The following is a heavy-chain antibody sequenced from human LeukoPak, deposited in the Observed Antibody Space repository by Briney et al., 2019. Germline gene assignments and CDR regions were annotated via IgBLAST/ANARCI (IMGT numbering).Heavy chain of an antibody. Sequence: GRSLRLSCAASGFTFSSYAMHWVRQAPGKGLEWVAVISYDGSNKYYADSVKGRFTISRDNSKNTLYLQVNSLRAEDTAVYYCARDQSSGWYLPDYWGQGTLVTVSS. CDR1: GFTFSSYA. J-gene: IGHJ4*02. D-gene: IGHD6-19*01. V-gene: IGHV3-30-3*01. CDR2: ISYDGSNK. CDR3: ARDQSSGWYLPDY.